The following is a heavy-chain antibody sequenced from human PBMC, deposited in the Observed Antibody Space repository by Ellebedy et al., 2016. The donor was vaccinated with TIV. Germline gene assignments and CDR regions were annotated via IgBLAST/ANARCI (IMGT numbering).Heavy chain of an antibody. V-gene: IGHV1-2*04. CDR2: INPNTGGT. D-gene: IGHD3-9*01. Sequence: AASVKVSCKASGYTFTDLYIHWIRQAPGQGLEWMGWINPNTGGTNYARRFQGWVTMTRDTSSNTAYMELSRLRSNATAIYYCARVPSGYSNMWPSFDYWGQGSLVTVSS. CDR1: GYTFTDLY. J-gene: IGHJ4*02. CDR3: ARVPSGYSNMWPSFDY.